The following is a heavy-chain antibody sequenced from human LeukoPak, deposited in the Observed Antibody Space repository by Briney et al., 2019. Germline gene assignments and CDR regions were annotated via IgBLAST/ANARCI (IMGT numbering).Heavy chain of an antibody. Sequence: PGGSLRLSCAASGFTFSSYAMSWVRQAPGKGLEWVSAISGSGGSTYYADSVKGRFTISRDNSKNTLYLQMNSLRAEDTAVYYCAKDLRGYSYGYLDYWGQGTLVTVSS. CDR3: AKDLRGYSYGYLDY. CDR2: ISGSGGST. CDR1: GFTFSSYA. J-gene: IGHJ4*02. V-gene: IGHV3-23*01. D-gene: IGHD5-18*01.